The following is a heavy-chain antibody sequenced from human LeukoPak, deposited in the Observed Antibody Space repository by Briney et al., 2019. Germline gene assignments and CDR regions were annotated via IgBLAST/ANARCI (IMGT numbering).Heavy chain of an antibody. V-gene: IGHV3-9*01. CDR2: ISWNSGSI. CDR1: GFTFDDYA. CDR3: ANSELYYYGSGSLS. Sequence: GGSLRLSCAASGFTFDDYAMHWVRQAPGKGLEWVSGISWNSGSIGYADSVKGRFTISRDNAKNSLYLQMNRLRAEDTALYYCANSELYYYGSGSLSWGQGTLVTVSS. D-gene: IGHD3-10*01. J-gene: IGHJ5*02.